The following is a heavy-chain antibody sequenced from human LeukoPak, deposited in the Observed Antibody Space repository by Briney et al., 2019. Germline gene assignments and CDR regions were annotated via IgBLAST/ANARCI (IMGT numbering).Heavy chain of an antibody. D-gene: IGHD2-15*01. CDR1: GSSISSSNW. J-gene: IGHJ5*02. V-gene: IGHV4-4*02. CDR2: IYHSGST. Sequence: SETLSLTCAVSGSSISSSNWWSWVRQPPGKGLEWIGEIYHSGSTNYNPSLKSRVTISVDKSKNQFSLKLSSVTAADTAVYYCARLRVAAATSAFDPWGQGTLVTVSS. CDR3: ARLRVAAATSAFDP.